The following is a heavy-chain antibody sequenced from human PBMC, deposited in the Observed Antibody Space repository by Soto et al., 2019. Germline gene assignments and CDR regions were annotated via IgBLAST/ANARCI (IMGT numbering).Heavy chain of an antibody. V-gene: IGHV1-8*01. CDR1: GYTFTSYD. CDR3: ARGGAWKDYGDYVLDY. Sequence: GASVKVSCKASGYTFTSYDINWVRQATGQGLEWMGWMNPNSGNTGYAQKFQGRVTMTRNTSISTAYMELSSLRSEDTAVYYCARGGAWKDYGDYVLDYWGQGTLVTVSS. CDR2: MNPNSGNT. J-gene: IGHJ4*02. D-gene: IGHD4-17*01.